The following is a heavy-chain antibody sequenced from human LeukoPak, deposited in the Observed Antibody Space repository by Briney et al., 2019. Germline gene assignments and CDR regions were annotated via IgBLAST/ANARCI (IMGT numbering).Heavy chain of an antibody. CDR1: GDSISSSSYY. D-gene: IGHD3-22*01. V-gene: IGHV4-39*07. CDR2: IHYSGST. J-gene: IGHJ4*02. CDR3: ARVGTDYYDSSGYYYEFDY. Sequence: SETLSLTCTVSGDSISSSSYYWGWIRQPPGKGLEWIGSIHYSGSTYYNPSLKSRVTISVDTSKNQFSLKLSSVTAADTAVYYCARVGTDYYDSSGYYYEFDYWGQGTLVTVSS.